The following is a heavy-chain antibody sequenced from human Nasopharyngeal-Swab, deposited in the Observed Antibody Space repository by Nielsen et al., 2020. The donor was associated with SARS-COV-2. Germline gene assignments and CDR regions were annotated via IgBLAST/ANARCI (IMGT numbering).Heavy chain of an antibody. CDR1: GVTVSSNY. V-gene: IGHV3-53*01. CDR3: AGRSYDYVWGSYRYPYFDY. CDR2: IYSGGST. J-gene: IGHJ4*02. D-gene: IGHD3-16*02. Sequence: GGSLRLSCAASGVTVSSNYMNWVRQAPGKGLEWVSLIYSGGSTYYADSVKGRFTISRDNSKNTLYLQMNSLRAEDTAVYYCAGRSYDYVWGSYRYPYFDYWGQGTPVTVSS.